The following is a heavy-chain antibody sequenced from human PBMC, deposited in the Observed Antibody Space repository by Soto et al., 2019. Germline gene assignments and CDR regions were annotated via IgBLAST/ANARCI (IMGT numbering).Heavy chain of an antibody. D-gene: IGHD5-12*01. CDR2: ISTSNGNT. CDR1: GYTFTSYG. J-gene: IGHJ4*02. CDR3: TRGWLLLEFDY. Sequence: QVHLVQSGAEVKKPGASVKLSCKASGYTFTSYGISWVRQAPGQGLEWMGWISTSNGNTHYAQKYQGRVTMTTDTSTSTAYMELRSLRSDDTALYFCTRGWLLLEFDYWGQGTLVTVSS. V-gene: IGHV1-18*01.